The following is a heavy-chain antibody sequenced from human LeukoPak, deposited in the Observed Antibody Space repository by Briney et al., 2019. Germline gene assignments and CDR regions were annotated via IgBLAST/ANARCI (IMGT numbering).Heavy chain of an antibody. D-gene: IGHD6-19*01. J-gene: IGHJ4*02. Sequence: SETLSLTCTVSGGSISSSGYYWGWIRQPPGKGLEWIGSIYYSGSTYYNPSLKSRVTISVDTSKKQFSLKLSSVTAADTAVYYCARLGSSGYYCDYWGQGTLVTVSS. CDR1: GGSISSSGYY. V-gene: IGHV4-39*07. CDR2: IYYSGST. CDR3: ARLGSSGYYCDY.